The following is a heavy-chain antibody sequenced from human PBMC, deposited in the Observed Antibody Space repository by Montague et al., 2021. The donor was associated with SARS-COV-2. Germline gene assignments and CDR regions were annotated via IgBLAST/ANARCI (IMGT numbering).Heavy chain of an antibody. CDR3: ARGVPGY. D-gene: IGHD3-10*02. CDR2: INHSGST. J-gene: IGHJ4*02. Sequence: SETLSLTCAVYGRSFSGYYWSWIRQPPGKGLEWIGEINHSGSTNYNPSLKSRVTISVDTSKNQFSLKLNSVTAADTAIYYCARGVPGYWGQGTLVTVSS. CDR1: GRSFSGYY. V-gene: IGHV4-34*01.